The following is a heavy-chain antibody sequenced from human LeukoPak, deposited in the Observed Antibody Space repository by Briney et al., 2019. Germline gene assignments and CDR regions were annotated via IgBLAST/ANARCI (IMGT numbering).Heavy chain of an antibody. CDR2: IVVGSGNT. Sequence: TSVKVSCKASGFTFTSSVVQWVRQARGQRLEWIGWIVVGSGNTNYAQKFQERVTITRDMSTSTAYMELSSPRFEDTAVYYCAADRAGSYLRFVYWGQGTPVTVSS. CDR1: GFTFTSSV. J-gene: IGHJ4*02. V-gene: IGHV1-58*01. D-gene: IGHD3-10*01. CDR3: AADRAGSYLRFVY.